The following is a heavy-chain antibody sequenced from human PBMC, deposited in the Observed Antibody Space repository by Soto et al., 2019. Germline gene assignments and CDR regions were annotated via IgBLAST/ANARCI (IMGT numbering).Heavy chain of an antibody. J-gene: IGHJ3*02. CDR2: TRNKDNSYTT. CDR1: GFTLSDYY. Sequence: GGSLRLSCAASGFTLSDYYMEWVRQAPGKGLEWVARTRNKDNSYTTEYAASVKGRFTISRDDSENSVYLQMNSLKTEDTAVYYCARAPGAFDIWGQGTMVTVSS. V-gene: IGHV3-72*01. CDR3: ARAPGAFDI.